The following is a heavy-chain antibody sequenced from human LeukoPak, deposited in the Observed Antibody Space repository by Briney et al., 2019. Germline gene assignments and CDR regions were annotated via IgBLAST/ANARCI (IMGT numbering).Heavy chain of an antibody. CDR1: GGSTSNYY. V-gene: IGHV4-4*07. Sequence: SETLSLTCTVSGGSTSNYYWSWIRQPAGKPLEWIGRMYTSGRTDYNPSLKSRVTMSIDTSENQLSLMLSSVTVADTAVYYCARGALYGSGSYYSKYFQHWGQGTLVTVSS. D-gene: IGHD3-10*01. CDR2: MYTSGRT. J-gene: IGHJ1*01. CDR3: ARGALYGSGSYYSKYFQH.